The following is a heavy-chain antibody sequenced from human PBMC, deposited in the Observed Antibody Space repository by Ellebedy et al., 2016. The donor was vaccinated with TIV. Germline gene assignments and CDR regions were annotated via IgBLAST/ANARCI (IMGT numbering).Heavy chain of an antibody. D-gene: IGHD3-22*01. CDR1: GYTFTSYG. CDR3: AVGVYYDSSGSNAFDI. J-gene: IGHJ3*02. CDR2: ISAYNGNT. V-gene: IGHV1-18*01. Sequence: AASVTVSCKASGYTFTSYGISWVRQAPGHGLEWMGWISAYNGNTNYAQKLQGRVTMTTDTSTSTAYMELRSLRSDDTAVYYCAVGVYYDSSGSNAFDIWGQGTMVTVSS.